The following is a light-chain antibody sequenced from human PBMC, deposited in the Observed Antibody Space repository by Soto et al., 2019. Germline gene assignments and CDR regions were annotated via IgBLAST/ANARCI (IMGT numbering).Light chain of an antibody. V-gene: IGLV1-51*01. J-gene: IGLJ1*01. CDR3: GTWDSSLSAGV. CDR2: DNN. CDR1: SSDIGDNY. Sequence: QSVLTQPPSVSGTPGQRGTISCSGSSSDIGDNYVSWFQQLPGTAPKLLIFDNNKRPSGIPDRFSGSKSGTSATLGITGLQTGDEADYFCGTWDSSLSAGVFGTGTKVTVL.